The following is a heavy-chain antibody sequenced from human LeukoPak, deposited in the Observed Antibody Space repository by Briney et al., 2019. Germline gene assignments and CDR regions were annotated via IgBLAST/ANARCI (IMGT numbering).Heavy chain of an antibody. CDR1: GFTFDDYG. Sequence: GGSLRLSCAASGFTFDDYGMSWVRQAPGKGLEWVSGINWNCGSTGYADSVKGRFTISRDNAKNSLYLQMTSLRAEDTALYYCARDSYSGSYSYFDYWGQGTLVTVSS. J-gene: IGHJ4*02. V-gene: IGHV3-20*04. CDR2: INWNCGST. D-gene: IGHD1-26*01. CDR3: ARDSYSGSYSYFDY.